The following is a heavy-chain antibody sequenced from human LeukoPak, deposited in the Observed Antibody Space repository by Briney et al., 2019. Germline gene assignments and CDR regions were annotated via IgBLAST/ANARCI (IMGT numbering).Heavy chain of an antibody. J-gene: IGHJ4*02. CDR2: ISNSGXXX. V-gene: IGHV3-21*01. CDR1: GFSFNDYS. CDR3: VRETTWILDY. D-gene: IGHD5-18*01. Sequence: AGGSLRLSCAASGFSFNDYSMNWVRQAPGKGLXXVSSISNSGXXXXNXXXXXGRFTIXXDVTRNSLYLQMNSLRAEDPAVYYCVRETTWILDYWGQGTLVTVSS.